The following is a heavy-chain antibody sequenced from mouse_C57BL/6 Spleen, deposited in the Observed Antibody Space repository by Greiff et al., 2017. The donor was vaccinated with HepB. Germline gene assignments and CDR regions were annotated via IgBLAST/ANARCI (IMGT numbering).Heavy chain of an antibody. CDR2: IYPGDGDT. J-gene: IGHJ2*01. V-gene: IGHV1-82*01. D-gene: IGHD1-1*01. CDR3: ARSLYYGSSYALDY. CDR1: GYAFSSSW. Sequence: SGPELVKPGASVKISCKASGYAFSSSWMNWVKQRPGKGLEWIGRIYPGDGDTNYNGKFKGKATLTADKSSSTAYMQLSSLTSEDSAVYFCARSLYYGSSYALDYWGQGTTLTVSS.